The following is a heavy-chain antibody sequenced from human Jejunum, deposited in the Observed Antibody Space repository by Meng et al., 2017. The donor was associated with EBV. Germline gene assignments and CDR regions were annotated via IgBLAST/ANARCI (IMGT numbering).Heavy chain of an antibody. J-gene: IGHJ5*02. Sequence: VQLGEAGGGLVQPGGSLRLSCAASGFTFNSHTMSWVRQAPGKGLEWVSAITDSGGSTYYTDSVKGRFTISRDNSKNTLYLQMNSLRAEDTAVYYCAKLTRAWGQGTLVTVSS. V-gene: IGHV3-23*04. CDR1: GFTFNSHT. CDR2: ITDSGGST. CDR3: AKLTRA.